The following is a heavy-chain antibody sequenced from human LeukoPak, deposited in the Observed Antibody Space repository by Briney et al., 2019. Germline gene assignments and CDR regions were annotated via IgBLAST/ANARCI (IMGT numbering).Heavy chain of an antibody. CDR3: ARARFVVVPAAISRWARPCFDY. CDR2: INHSGST. CDR1: GGSFSGYY. V-gene: IGHV4-34*01. D-gene: IGHD2-2*02. J-gene: IGHJ4*02. Sequence: SETLSLTCAVYGGSFSGYYWSWIRQPPGKGLEWIGEINHSGSTNYNPSLKSRVTISVDTSKNQFSLKLSSVTAADTAVYYCARARFVVVPAAISRWARPCFDYWGQGTLVTVSS.